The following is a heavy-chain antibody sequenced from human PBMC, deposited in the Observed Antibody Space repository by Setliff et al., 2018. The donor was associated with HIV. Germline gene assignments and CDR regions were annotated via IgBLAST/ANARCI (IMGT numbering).Heavy chain of an antibody. D-gene: IGHD3-22*01. Sequence: SETLSLTCAVSGYSISTNEWWGWIRQPPGKGLAWIGYISNSGKIYYDPSLNSRVTLSADTSKNQLSLKLTSVTAEDTAVYYCARHWNYDTGLDPFDIWGQGTMVTVSS. V-gene: IGHV4-28*05. J-gene: IGHJ3*02. CDR3: ARHWNYDTGLDPFDI. CDR1: GYSISTNEW. CDR2: ISNSGKI.